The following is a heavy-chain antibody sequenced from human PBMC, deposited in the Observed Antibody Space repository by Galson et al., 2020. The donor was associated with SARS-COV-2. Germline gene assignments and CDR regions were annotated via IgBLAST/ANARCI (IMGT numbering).Heavy chain of an antibody. D-gene: IGHD2-8*01. CDR2: IILSTGRI. CDR3: IKDVLAGGADV. Sequence: LRLSCAASGFTFDEHGMHWVRQAPGKGLEWVSGIILSTGRIGYADSVRGRFTISSDNAKTSLYLQMNGLRPEDTALYYCIKDVLAGGADVWGQGTTVTVSS. J-gene: IGHJ6*02. V-gene: IGHV3-9*01. CDR1: GFTFDEHG.